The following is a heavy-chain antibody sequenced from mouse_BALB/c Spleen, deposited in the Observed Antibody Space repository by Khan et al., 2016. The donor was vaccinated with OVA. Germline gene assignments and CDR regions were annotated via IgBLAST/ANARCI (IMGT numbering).Heavy chain of an antibody. CDR2: IWSGGNT. D-gene: IGHD2-14*01. CDR1: GFSLTTYG. V-gene: IGHV2-4-1*01. CDR3: ARNSYMYDFTY. Sequence: QVQLKESGPGLLQPSQSLSITYTVSGFSLTTYGVHWVRQSPGKGLEWLGLIWSGGNTDYNAAFISRLSISKDNSKSQVFFKMNSLQVDDTAIYYCARNSYMYDFTYWGQGTLVTVSA. J-gene: IGHJ3*01.